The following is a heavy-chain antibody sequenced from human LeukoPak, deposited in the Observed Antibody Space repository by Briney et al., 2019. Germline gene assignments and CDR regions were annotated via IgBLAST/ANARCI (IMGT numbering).Heavy chain of an antibody. CDR1: GFTFSSYW. Sequence: GGSLRLSCAASGFTFSSYWMSWVRQAPGKGLEWVANIKQDGSEKYYVDSVKGRFTISRDNAKNSLYLQMNSLRAEDTAVYYCARADCSGGSCYPLFDYWGQGALVTVSS. V-gene: IGHV3-7*01. D-gene: IGHD2-15*01. CDR3: ARADCSGGSCYPLFDY. CDR2: IKQDGSEK. J-gene: IGHJ4*02.